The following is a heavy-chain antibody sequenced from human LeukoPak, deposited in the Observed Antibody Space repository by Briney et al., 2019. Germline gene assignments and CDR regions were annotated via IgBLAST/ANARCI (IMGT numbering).Heavy chain of an antibody. D-gene: IGHD3-10*01. Sequence: SGGSLRLSCAASGFTFSSYAMSWVRQAPGKGLEWVSAISGSGGSTYYADSVKGRFTISRDNAKNSLYLQMNSLRDEDTAVYYCASMRYYYGSGKGDYWGQGTLVTVSS. V-gene: IGHV3-23*01. J-gene: IGHJ4*02. CDR2: ISGSGGST. CDR3: ASMRYYYGSGKGDY. CDR1: GFTFSSYA.